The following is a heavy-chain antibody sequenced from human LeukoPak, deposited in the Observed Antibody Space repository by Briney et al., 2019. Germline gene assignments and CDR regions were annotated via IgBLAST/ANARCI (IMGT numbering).Heavy chain of an antibody. Sequence: SQTPSLTCAISGDSVSRNNVAWNWIRQSPSRGLEWLGRTYCRSKLFNDYAVSVKSRITINPDTSKNHFSLQLNSVTPEDTAVYYCARHETSSDFDYWGQGTLVTVSS. V-gene: IGHV6-1*01. CDR3: ARHETSSDFDY. CDR2: TYCRSKLFN. CDR1: GDSVSRNNVA. J-gene: IGHJ4*02. D-gene: IGHD6-6*01.